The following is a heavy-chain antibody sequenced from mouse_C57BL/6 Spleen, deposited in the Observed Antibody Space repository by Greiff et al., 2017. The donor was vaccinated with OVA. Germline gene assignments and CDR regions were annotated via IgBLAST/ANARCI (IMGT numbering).Heavy chain of an antibody. V-gene: IGHV1-67*01. Sequence: QVHVKQSGPELVRPGVSVKISCKGSGYTFTDYAMHWVKQSHAKSLEWIGVISTYYGDASYNQQFKGKATMTVDKSSSTAYMELARLTSEDSAVYYCARWIYYGNLRLFAYWGQGTLVTVSA. CDR1: GYTFTDYA. J-gene: IGHJ3*01. CDR3: ARWIYYGNLRLFAY. D-gene: IGHD2-1*01. CDR2: ISTYYGDA.